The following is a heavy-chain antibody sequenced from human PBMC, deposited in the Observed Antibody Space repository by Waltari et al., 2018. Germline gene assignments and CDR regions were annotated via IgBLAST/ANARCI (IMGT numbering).Heavy chain of an antibody. CDR2: INPIFGIT. CDR3: TRDPPLG. D-gene: IGHD7-27*01. CDR1: GDIFKSRP. V-gene: IGHV1-69*04. Sequence: QDQLIQSRAEERKPGSSVKVSCQALGDIFKSRPINWVRQAPGQGLEYMGRINPIFGITNYAQNFQGRLKITADKSTKTAYMELNSLRFDDTAIYYCTRDPPLGWGQGTQVTVSS. J-gene: IGHJ4*02.